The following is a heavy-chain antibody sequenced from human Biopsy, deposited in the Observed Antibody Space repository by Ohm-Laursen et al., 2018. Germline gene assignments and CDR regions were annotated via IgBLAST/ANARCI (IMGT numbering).Heavy chain of an antibody. CDR1: GFKFDDYG. Sequence: RSLRPSCAASGFKFDDYGMNWVRQVPGKGLEWVSRISWNSGSIGYVDSVKGRFTISRDNSKNTLYLQMNSLRAEDTAVYYCAKSPCITMMTNWFDSWGQGTLVTVSS. CDR2: ISWNSGSI. CDR3: AKSPCITMMTNWFDS. V-gene: IGHV3-9*01. D-gene: IGHD3-22*01. J-gene: IGHJ5*01.